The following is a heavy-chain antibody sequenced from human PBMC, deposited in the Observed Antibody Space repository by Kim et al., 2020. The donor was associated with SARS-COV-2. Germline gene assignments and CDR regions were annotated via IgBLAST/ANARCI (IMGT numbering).Heavy chain of an antibody. CDR1: GYTVTYSY. Sequence: GGSLRLSCAASGYTVTYSYMGWVRQAPGKWLEWVSFIYSGGNTIYADSVKGRLIISREHSKNTLYLQRNRLRAEDTAVYYCATVVFYYDAGYFKNWGQGTLAIVAS. CDR2: IYSGGNT. D-gene: IGHD3-22*01. V-gene: IGHV3-66*01. CDR3: ATVVFYYDAGYFKN. J-gene: IGHJ1*01.